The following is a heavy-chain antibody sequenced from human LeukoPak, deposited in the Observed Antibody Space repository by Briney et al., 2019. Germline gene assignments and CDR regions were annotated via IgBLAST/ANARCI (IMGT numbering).Heavy chain of an antibody. CDR3: AKFFASSSRFPFDY. CDR1: GFTFSSYG. V-gene: IGHV3-23*01. Sequence: GGTLRLSCAASGFTFSSYGMSWVRQAPGKGLEWVSAISGSGGSTYYADSVKGRFTISRDNSKNTLYLQMNSLRAEDTAVYYCAKFFASSSRFPFDYWGQGTLVTVSS. J-gene: IGHJ4*02. CDR2: ISGSGGST. D-gene: IGHD6-13*01.